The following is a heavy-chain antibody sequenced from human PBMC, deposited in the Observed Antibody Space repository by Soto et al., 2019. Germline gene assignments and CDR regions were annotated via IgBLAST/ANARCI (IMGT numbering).Heavy chain of an antibody. CDR2: IFFTGSA. J-gene: IGHJ6*02. CDR1: GGSVSTGRYD. CDR3: ARDGHGMDV. V-gene: IGHV4-61*01. Sequence: ASETLSLTCTVSGGSVSTGRYDWSWIRQPPGKGLEWLGKIFFTGSAHYNPSLRNRVTMSVDTSKDQFSLTLTSVAAADTAVYYCARDGHGMDVWGQGTTVTVAS.